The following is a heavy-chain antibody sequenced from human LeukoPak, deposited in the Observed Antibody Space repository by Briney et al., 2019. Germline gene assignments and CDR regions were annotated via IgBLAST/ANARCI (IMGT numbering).Heavy chain of an antibody. J-gene: IGHJ4*02. V-gene: IGHV3-30*18. Sequence: PGGSLRLSCAASGFTFSSYGMHWVRQAPGKGLEWVAVISYDGSNKYYADSVKGRFTTSRDNSKNTLYLQMNSLRAEDTAVYYCAKDSSFDYWGQGTLVTVSS. CDR2: ISYDGSNK. CDR1: GFTFSSYG. CDR3: AKDSSFDY.